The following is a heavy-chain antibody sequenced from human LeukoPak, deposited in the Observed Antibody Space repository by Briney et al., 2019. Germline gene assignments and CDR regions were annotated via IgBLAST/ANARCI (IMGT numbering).Heavy chain of an antibody. CDR2: ISYDVSNK. V-gene: IGHV3-30*18. Sequence: PGRSLRLSCAASGFTFSSYGMHWVRQAPGKGLEWGAVISYDVSNKYYADSGKGRFTISRDNSKNTLYLKMNSLRAEATAVYYCAKEDIVVVPAALLGAFDIWGQGTMVTVSS. D-gene: IGHD2-2*01. J-gene: IGHJ3*02. CDR1: GFTFSSYG. CDR3: AKEDIVVVPAALLGAFDI.